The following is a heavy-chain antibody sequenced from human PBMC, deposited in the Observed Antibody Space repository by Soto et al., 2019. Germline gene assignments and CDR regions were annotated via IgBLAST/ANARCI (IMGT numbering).Heavy chain of an antibody. CDR3: ARLGAQEIDP. J-gene: IGHJ5*02. CDR1: GGSISSSSYY. D-gene: IGHD3-16*01. Sequence: SETLSLTCTVSGGSISSSSYYWDWIRQPPGKGLEWIGYIYYSGSTYYNPSLKSRVTISVDTSKNQFSLKLSSVTAADTAVYYCARLGAQEIDPWGQGTLVTVSS. CDR2: IYYSGST. V-gene: IGHV4-61*05.